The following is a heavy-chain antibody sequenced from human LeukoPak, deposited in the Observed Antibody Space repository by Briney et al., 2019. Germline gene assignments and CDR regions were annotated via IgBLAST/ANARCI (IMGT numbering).Heavy chain of an antibody. V-gene: IGHV3-30*02. CDR3: AKAYHYYYGSGSSDY. CDR1: GFTLSSYG. Sequence: GGSLRLSCAASGFTLSSYGMHWVRQAPGKGLEWVAFIRYDGSNKYYADSVKGRFTISRDNSKNTLYLQMNSLRAEDTAVYYCAKAYHYYYGSGSSDYWGQGTLVTVSS. J-gene: IGHJ4*02. CDR2: IRYDGSNK. D-gene: IGHD3-10*01.